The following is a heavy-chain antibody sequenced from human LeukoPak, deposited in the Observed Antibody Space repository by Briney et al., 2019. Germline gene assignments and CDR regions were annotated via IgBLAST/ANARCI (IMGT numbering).Heavy chain of an antibody. J-gene: IGHJ4*02. D-gene: IGHD3-10*01. CDR1: GHTLTELA. CDR3: AVGTFYYLTAVF. Sequence: GASVTVSCKVSGHTLTELALHWVRQAPGKGLEWMVGYEAERAEIIYAPKLQGRVTMTEDTSTETAYMELSSLSAEDTAVYYCAVGTFYYLTAVFWGQGTLVTVSS. V-gene: IGHV1-24*01. CDR2: YEAERAEI.